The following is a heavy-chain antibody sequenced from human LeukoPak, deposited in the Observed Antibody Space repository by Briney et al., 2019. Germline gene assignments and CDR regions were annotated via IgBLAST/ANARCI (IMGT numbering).Heavy chain of an antibody. D-gene: IGHD6-13*01. CDR2: ISGSGGST. Sequence: PGGSLRLSCAASGFTFSSYAMSWVRQAPGKGLEWVSAISGSGGSTYCADSVKGRFTISRDNSKNTLYLQMNSLRAEDTAVYYCAKDGPVGTAAAGTRNWFDPWGQGTLVTVSS. V-gene: IGHV3-23*01. CDR1: GFTFSSYA. J-gene: IGHJ5*02. CDR3: AKDGPVGTAAAGTRNWFDP.